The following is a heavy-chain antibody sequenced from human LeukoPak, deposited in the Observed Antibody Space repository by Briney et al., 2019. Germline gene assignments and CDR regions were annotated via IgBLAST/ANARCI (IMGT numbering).Heavy chain of an antibody. D-gene: IGHD2-2*01. Sequence: GGSLRLSCAAAGFTFRSYAMHWVRQAPGKGLEWVAVISYDGTKKYYADSVKGRFIISRDNSKNTVYLQMNSLRTEDTAIYYCAREGRFKAQHLFDYWGQGTLVIVSP. CDR1: GFTFRSYA. CDR2: ISYDGTKK. J-gene: IGHJ4*02. V-gene: IGHV3-30*04. CDR3: AREGRFKAQHLFDY.